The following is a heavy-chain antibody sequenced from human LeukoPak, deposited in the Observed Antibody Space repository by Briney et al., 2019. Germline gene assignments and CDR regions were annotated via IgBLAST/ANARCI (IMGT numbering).Heavy chain of an antibody. V-gene: IGHV5-51*01. CDR2: IYPGDSDT. Sequence: GESLKISCKGSGYSFTSYWIGWVSQMPGKGLEWMGIIYPGDSDTRYSPSFQGRVTISADKSISTAYLQWSSLKASDTAMYYCARGITMVRGVIQFDYWGQGTLVTVSS. CDR3: ARGITMVRGVIQFDY. CDR1: GYSFTSYW. J-gene: IGHJ4*02. D-gene: IGHD3-10*01.